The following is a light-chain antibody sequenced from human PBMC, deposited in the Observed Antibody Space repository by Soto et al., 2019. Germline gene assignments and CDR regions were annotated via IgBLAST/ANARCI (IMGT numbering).Light chain of an antibody. V-gene: IGLV2-11*01. CDR2: DVN. J-gene: IGLJ3*02. Sequence: QSALTQPRSVSGSPGQSVTISCTGTSSDVGGYNYVSWYQQHPGKAPKLIIYDVNKRPSGVPDRFSGSKSGNTASLTISGLQAEDEADYYCCSYAGTPRVFGGGTKLTVL. CDR1: SSDVGGYNY. CDR3: CSYAGTPRV.